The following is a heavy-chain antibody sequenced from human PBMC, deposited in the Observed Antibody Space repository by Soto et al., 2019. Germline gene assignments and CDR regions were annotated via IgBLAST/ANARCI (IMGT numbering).Heavy chain of an antibody. J-gene: IGHJ4*02. CDR2: ISGSGGST. CDR3: AKDASGYSSGWSDGAPLDY. CDR1: GFTFSSYA. D-gene: IGHD6-19*01. Sequence: GGSLRLSCAASGFTFSSYAMSWVRQAPGKGLEWVSAISGSGGSTYYADSVKGRFTISRDNSKNTLYLQMNSLRAEDTAVYYCAKDASGYSSGWSDGAPLDYWGQGTLVTVSS. V-gene: IGHV3-23*01.